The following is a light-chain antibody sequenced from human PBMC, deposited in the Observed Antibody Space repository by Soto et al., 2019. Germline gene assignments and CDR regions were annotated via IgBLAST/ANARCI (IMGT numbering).Light chain of an antibody. J-gene: IGKJ1*01. CDR2: DAS. V-gene: IGKV1-5*01. CDR3: QQYWT. CDR1: QSISSW. Sequence: MTQSPATLSVSPGERVTITCRASQSISSWLAWYQQKPGKAPKLLIYDASSLESGVPSRCSGSGSGTEFTLTISSLQPDDFATYYCQQYWTFGQGTKVDIK.